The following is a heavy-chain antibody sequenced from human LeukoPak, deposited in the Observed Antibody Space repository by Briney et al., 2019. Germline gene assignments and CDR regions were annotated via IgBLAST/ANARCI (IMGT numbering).Heavy chain of an antibody. Sequence: GGSLRLSCAASEFTFSSYWMHWARQDPGKGLVWVSRINSDGTNTIYADSVKGRFTISRDNAKNTLYLQMNSLRAEDSAVYYCASGVTIWLGNAFDLWGQGTMVTVS. D-gene: IGHD3-3*01. J-gene: IGHJ3*01. CDR2: INSDGTNT. CDR1: EFTFSSYW. CDR3: ASGVTIWLGNAFDL. V-gene: IGHV3-74*01.